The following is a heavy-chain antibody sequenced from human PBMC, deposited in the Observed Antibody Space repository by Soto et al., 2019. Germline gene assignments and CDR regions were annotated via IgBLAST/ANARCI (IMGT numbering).Heavy chain of an antibody. D-gene: IGHD2-8*01. J-gene: IGHJ4*02. CDR2: IYSSGSA. CDR1: GGPISSYY. Sequence: QVQLQESGPGLVKPSETLSLICTVSGGPISSYYWSWIRQPPGKGLEWIGYIYSSGSANYNPSLKSRITISLDTSKNEFSLKVRSVTAADTAVYYCARHGHNGNDYWGQGTLVTVSS. CDR3: ARHGHNGNDY. V-gene: IGHV4-59*08.